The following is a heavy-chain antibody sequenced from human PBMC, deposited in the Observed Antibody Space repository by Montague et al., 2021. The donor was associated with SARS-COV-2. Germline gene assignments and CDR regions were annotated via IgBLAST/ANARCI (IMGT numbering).Heavy chain of an antibody. D-gene: IGHD6-19*01. J-gene: IGHJ3*02. CDR2: IYYSGST. Sequence: SETLSLTCTVSGGSISSSSYYWGWIRQPPGKGLEWIGSIYYSGSTYYNPSLKSRVTISVDTSKNQSSLKLSSVTAADTAVYYCARQENSSGWFKPDAFDIWGQGTMVTVSS. CDR1: GGSISSSSYY. CDR3: ARQENSSGWFKPDAFDI. V-gene: IGHV4-39*01.